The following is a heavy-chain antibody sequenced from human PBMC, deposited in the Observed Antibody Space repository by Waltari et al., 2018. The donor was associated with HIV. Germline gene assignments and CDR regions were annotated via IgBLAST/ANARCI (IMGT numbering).Heavy chain of an antibody. CDR3: ARATQYSSSWTTXXRRWFDP. V-gene: IGHV4-39*07. D-gene: IGHD6-13*01. CDR1: GGSIRSGTYY. J-gene: IGHJ5*02. CDR2: IHYSGST. Sequence: QLQLQESGPGLVKPSETLSLTRTVSGGSIRSGTYYWGWIRQPPGKGLEWIGTIHYSGSTYYNPSLKSRVTISVDTSKNQFSLKLSSVTAADTALYYCARATQYSSSWTTXXRRWFDPXGXGTLVTVSS.